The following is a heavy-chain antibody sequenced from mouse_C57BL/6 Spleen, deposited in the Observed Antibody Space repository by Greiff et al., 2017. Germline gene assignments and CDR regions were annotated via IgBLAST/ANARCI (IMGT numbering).Heavy chain of an antibody. Sequence: EVKVVESGGGLVKPGGSLKLSCAASGFTFSSYTMSWVRQTPEKRLEWVATISGGGGNTYYPDSVKGRFTISRDNAKNTLYLQMSSLRSEDTALYYCARKGGTGVFAYWGQGTLVTVSA. CDR3: ARKGGTGVFAY. V-gene: IGHV5-9*01. CDR1: GFTFSSYT. CDR2: ISGGGGNT. D-gene: IGHD4-1*01. J-gene: IGHJ3*01.